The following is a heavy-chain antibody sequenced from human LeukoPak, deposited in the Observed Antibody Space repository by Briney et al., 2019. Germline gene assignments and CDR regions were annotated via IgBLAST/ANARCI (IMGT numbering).Heavy chain of an antibody. D-gene: IGHD2-15*01. CDR3: AKQLGYCSDGSCYFPY. CDR1: GFTVSSNY. Sequence: PGGSLRLSCAASGFTVSSNYMSWVRQAPGEGLEWVSAISNNGGYTYYAGSVQGRFTISRDNSKSTLCLQMNSLRAEDTAVYYCAKQLGYCSDGSCYFPYWGQGTLVTVSS. J-gene: IGHJ4*02. CDR2: ISNNGGYT. V-gene: IGHV3-23*01.